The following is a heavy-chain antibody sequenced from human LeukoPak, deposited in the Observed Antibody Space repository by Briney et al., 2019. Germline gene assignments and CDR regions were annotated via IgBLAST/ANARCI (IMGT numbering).Heavy chain of an antibody. CDR3: AGRTFGGESPAFDY. D-gene: IGHD2-21*01. CDR2: ITNSGSSI. J-gene: IGHJ4*02. CDR1: GLTFRDFY. V-gene: IGHV3-11*01. Sequence: GGSLRLSCAAPGLTFRDFYMSWIRQAPGRGLEYISYITNSGSSIYYAASVKGRFTISRDNAKNSLYLQMSSLRAEDTAIYYCAGRTFGGESPAFDYWGQGTLVTVSS.